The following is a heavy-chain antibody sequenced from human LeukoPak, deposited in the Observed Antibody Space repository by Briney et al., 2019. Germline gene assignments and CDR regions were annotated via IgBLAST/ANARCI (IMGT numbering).Heavy chain of an antibody. CDR2: IYYSGST. CDR1: GGSISSSSYY. Sequence: PSETLSLTCTVYGGSISSSSYYWGWIRQPPGKGLEWVGSIYYSGSTYYNPSLKSQVTISADTSKNQFSLKLSSVTAADTAVYYCARLLIAGATGGSAFDIWGQGTMVTVSS. J-gene: IGHJ3*02. CDR3: ARLLIAGATGGSAFDI. D-gene: IGHD1-26*01. V-gene: IGHV4-39*01.